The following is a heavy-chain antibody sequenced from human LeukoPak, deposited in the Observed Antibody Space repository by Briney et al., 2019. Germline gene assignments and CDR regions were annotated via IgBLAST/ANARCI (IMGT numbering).Heavy chain of an antibody. J-gene: IGHJ6*03. Sequence: GASVKVSCKASGGTFSSYAISWVRQAPGQGLEWMGWTSAYNGNTNYAQKLQGRVTMATDTSTSTAYMELRSLRSDDTAVYFCARDWSYQLSRDYYYMDVWGKGTTVTVSS. V-gene: IGHV1-18*01. D-gene: IGHD2-2*01. CDR3: ARDWSYQLSRDYYYMDV. CDR1: GGTFSSYA. CDR2: TSAYNGNT.